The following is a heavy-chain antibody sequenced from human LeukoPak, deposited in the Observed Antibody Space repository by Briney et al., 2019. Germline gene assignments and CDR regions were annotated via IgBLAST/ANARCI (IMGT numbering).Heavy chain of an antibody. CDR1: GFTFSSYW. V-gene: IGHV3-74*01. J-gene: IGHJ5*02. D-gene: IGHD6-13*01. CDR2: INNDGSST. Sequence: GGSRRLSCAASGFTFSSYWMHWVRQAPGKGLVWVSRINNDGSSTSYADSVKGRFTISRDNAKNTLYLQMNSLRAEDTAVYYCARPTKEGSSWYWWFDPWGQGTLVTVSS. CDR3: ARPTKEGSSWYWWFDP.